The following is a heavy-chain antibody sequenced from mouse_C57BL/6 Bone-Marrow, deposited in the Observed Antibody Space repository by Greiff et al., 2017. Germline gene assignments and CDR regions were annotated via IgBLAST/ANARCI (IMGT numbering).Heavy chain of an antibody. CDR3: ARFRWLLRDYAMDY. V-gene: IGHV1-26*01. J-gene: IGHJ4*01. Sequence: VQLQQSGPELVKPGASVKISCKASGYTFTDYYMNWVKQSHGKSLEWIGDINPNNGGTSYNQKFKGKATLTVDKSSSTAYMELRSLTSEDSAVYYCARFRWLLRDYAMDYWGQGTSVTVSS. CDR2: INPNNGGT. D-gene: IGHD2-3*01. CDR1: GYTFTDYY.